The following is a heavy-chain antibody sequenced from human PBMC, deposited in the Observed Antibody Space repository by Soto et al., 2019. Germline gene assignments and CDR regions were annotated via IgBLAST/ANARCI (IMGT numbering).Heavy chain of an antibody. CDR1: GFTFSSYA. CDR3: ARDYRNKGFDY. D-gene: IGHD4-4*01. J-gene: IGHJ4*02. V-gene: IGHV3-23*01. CDR2: ISGSGGST. Sequence: GGSLRLSCAASGFTFSSYAMSWVRQAPGKGLEGVSAISGSGGSTYYADSVKGRFTISRDNSKNTLYLQMNSLRAVDTAVYYCARDYRNKGFDYWGQGTTVTVSS.